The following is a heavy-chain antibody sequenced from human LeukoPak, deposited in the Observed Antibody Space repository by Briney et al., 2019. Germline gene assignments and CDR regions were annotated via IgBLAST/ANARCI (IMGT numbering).Heavy chain of an antibody. V-gene: IGHV4-39*01. CDR1: GGSISSSSYY. J-gene: IGHJ5*02. D-gene: IGHD4-11*01. Sequence: SETLSLTCTVSGGSISSSSYYWGWIRQPPGKGLEWIGSIYYSGSTYYNPSLKSRVTISVDTSKNQFSLKLSSVTAADTAVHYCARRDYSNNWFDPWGQGTLVTVSS. CDR2: IYYSGST. CDR3: ARRDYSNNWFDP.